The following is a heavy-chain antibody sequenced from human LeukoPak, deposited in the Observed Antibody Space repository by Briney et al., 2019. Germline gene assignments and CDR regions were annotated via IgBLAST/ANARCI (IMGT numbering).Heavy chain of an antibody. V-gene: IGHV3-21*01. CDR3: ARDDCSSTSCYTGSYYYYGMDV. D-gene: IGHD2-2*02. J-gene: IGHJ6*02. CDR2: ISSSSSYI. Sequence: GGSLRLSCAASGFTFSSYSMNWARQAPGKGLEWVSSISSSSSYIYYADSVKGRFTISRDNAKNSLYLQMNSLRAEDTAVYYCARDDCSSTSCYTGSYYYYGMDVWGQGTTVTVSS. CDR1: GFTFSSYS.